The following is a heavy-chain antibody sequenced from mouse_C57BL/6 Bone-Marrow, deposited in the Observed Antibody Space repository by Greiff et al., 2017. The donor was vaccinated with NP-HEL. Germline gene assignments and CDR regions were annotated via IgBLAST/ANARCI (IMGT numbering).Heavy chain of an antibody. CDR1: GFTFSDFY. J-gene: IGHJ2*01. CDR2: SRNKANDYTT. Sequence: EVKLVESGGGLVQSGRSLRLSCATSGFTFSDFYMEWVRQAPGKGLEWIAASRNKANDYTTEYSASVKGRFIVSRDTSQSILYLQMNALRAEDTAIYYCARDKVYWGQGTTLTVSS. CDR3: ARDKVY. V-gene: IGHV7-1*01.